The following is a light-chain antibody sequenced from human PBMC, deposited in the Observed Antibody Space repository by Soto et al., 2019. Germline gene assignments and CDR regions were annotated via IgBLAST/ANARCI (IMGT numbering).Light chain of an antibody. J-gene: IGKJ4*01. CDR1: QGISSY. CDR2: AAS. Sequence: DIQISQSPSTLSASVVERVTITCRASQGISSYLAWYQQKPGKAPKLLIYAASTLQSGVPSRFSGSGSGKEFTLTISSLQPEDFAAYYCKQLNSYPLPFGGGTKVDIK. V-gene: IGKV1-9*01. CDR3: KQLNSYPLP.